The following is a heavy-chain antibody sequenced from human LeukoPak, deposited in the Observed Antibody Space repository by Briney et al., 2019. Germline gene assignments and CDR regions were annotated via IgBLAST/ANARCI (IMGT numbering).Heavy chain of an antibody. Sequence: VASVKVSCKASGGTLSSYAISWVRQAPGQGLEWMGRIIPIFGIANYAQKFQGRVTITADKSTSTAYMELSSLRSEDTAVYYCARENDPSDYGMDVWGQGTTVTVSS. CDR3: ARENDPSDYGMDV. CDR1: GGTLSSYA. J-gene: IGHJ6*02. D-gene: IGHD1-1*01. V-gene: IGHV1-69*04. CDR2: IIPIFGIA.